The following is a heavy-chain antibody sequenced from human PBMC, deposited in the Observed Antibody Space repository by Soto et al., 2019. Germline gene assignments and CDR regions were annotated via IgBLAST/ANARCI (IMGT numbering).Heavy chain of an antibody. J-gene: IGHJ1*01. D-gene: IGHD3-9*01. CDR2: ISGGGDT. V-gene: IGHV3-23*03. Sequence: EVHLLESGGGLVQPGESLRLYCEASGFTFSGYGMSWVRQAPGKGLEWVSYISGGGDTYYADSVKGRFTISRDDSKDAFYLHMESLRDEDTALYYCTKGGWLDEWGRGTLVTVSS. CDR3: TKGGWLDE. CDR1: GFTFSGYG.